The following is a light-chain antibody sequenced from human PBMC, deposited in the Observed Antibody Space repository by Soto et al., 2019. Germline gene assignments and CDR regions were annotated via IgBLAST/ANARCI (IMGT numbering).Light chain of an antibody. V-gene: IGLV1-44*01. CDR2: SNK. J-gene: IGLJ2*01. Sequence: QSVLTQPPSASGTPGQRVTISCSGSSSNIGSNTVNWYQQLPGTAPKLLIYSNKQRPSGVPDRFSGSKSGTSASLAISGLESEDEADYYCAAWDDLLNGPVVFGGGTKLTVL. CDR3: AAWDDLLNGPVV. CDR1: SSNIGSNT.